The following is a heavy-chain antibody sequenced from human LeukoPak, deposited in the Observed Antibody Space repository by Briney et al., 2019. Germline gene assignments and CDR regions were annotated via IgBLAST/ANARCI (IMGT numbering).Heavy chain of an antibody. CDR1: GFTFSSYA. Sequence: GGSLRLSCAASGFTFSSYAMHWVRQAPGKGLEWVAVISYDGSNKYYADSVKGRFTISRDNSKNTLYLQMNSLRAEDTAMYYCALTYYFDRRGYSYFDYWGQGALVTVSS. J-gene: IGHJ4*02. CDR3: ALTYYFDRRGYSYFDY. CDR2: ISYDGSNK. V-gene: IGHV3-30-3*01. D-gene: IGHD3-22*01.